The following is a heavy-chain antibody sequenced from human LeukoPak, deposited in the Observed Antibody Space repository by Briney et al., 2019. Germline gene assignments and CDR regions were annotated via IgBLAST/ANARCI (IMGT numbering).Heavy chain of an antibody. V-gene: IGHV4-4*07. Sequence: SETPSLTCTVSGGSISSYYWSWIRQPAGKGLEWIGRLYTSGSTNYNPSLKSRVTMSVDTSKNQFSLKPTSMTAADTAVYYCARGGSSGYYYGWGQGTLVTVSS. CDR2: LYTSGST. CDR3: ARGGSSGYYYG. J-gene: IGHJ4*02. D-gene: IGHD3-22*01. CDR1: GGSISSYY.